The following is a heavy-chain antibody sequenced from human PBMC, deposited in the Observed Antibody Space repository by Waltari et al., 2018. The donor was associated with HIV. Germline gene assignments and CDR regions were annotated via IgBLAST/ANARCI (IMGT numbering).Heavy chain of an antibody. CDR2: ALYPRRPDSFTGQF. Sequence: QVQLQESGPGFVKPSETLSLICNVSGGSIASSDSFWGWIRQSPEVNLEGVGSALYPRRPDSFTGQFFAKSSLKSSVALSVDTSKNQVSLRLTSVTAADTGLYYCVRHAAEFRPDFGWILAGVFEPWGLGTQVIVS. CDR3: VRHAAEFRPDFGWILAGVFEP. J-gene: IGHJ1*01. V-gene: IGHV4-39*01. CDR1: GGSIASSDSF. D-gene: IGHD6-19*01.